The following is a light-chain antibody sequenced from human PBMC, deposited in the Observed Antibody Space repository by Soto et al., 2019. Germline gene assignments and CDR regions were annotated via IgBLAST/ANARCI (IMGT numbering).Light chain of an antibody. CDR3: QQRSTT. J-gene: IGKJ5*01. CDR2: EAS. Sequence: EIVLTQSPATLSLSPGERATLSCRASQSVNYYLAWYQQKPGQAPRLLIYEASNRATGIPARFSASGSGTDFTLTLSSLEPEDSAVYYCQQRSTTFGQGTRLEIK. V-gene: IGKV3-11*01. CDR1: QSVNYY.